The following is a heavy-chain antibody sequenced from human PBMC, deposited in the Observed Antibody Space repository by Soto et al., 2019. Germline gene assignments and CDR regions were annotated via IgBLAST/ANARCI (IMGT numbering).Heavy chain of an antibody. V-gene: IGHV1-69*01. Sequence: QVQLVQSGAEVKKPGSSVKVSCKASGGTFSSYAISWVRQAPGQGLEWMGGIIPIFGTANYAQKFQGRVTITADESTSTAYMELSSLRSEDTAVYYCARANPDIVVVVAGIGKLQNWFDPWGQGTLVTVSS. CDR2: IIPIFGTA. D-gene: IGHD2-15*01. CDR3: ARANPDIVVVVAGIGKLQNWFDP. J-gene: IGHJ5*02. CDR1: GGTFSSYA.